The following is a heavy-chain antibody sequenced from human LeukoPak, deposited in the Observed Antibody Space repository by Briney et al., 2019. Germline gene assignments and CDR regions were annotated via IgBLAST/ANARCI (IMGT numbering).Heavy chain of an antibody. CDR3: ARGKLSYYYGSGSYYRQNPYLDY. CDR2: INHSGST. CDR1: GGSFSGYY. V-gene: IGHV4-34*01. D-gene: IGHD3-10*01. Sequence: PSETLSLTCAVYGGSFSGYYWSWIRQPPGKGLEWIGEINHSGSTNYNPSLKSRVTISVDTSKNQFSLKLSSVTAADTAVYYCARGKLSYYYGSGSYYRQNPYLDYWGQGTLVTVSS. J-gene: IGHJ4*02.